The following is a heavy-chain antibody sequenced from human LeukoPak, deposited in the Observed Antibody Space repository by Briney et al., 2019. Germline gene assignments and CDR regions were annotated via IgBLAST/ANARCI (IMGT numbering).Heavy chain of an antibody. D-gene: IGHD2-15*01. V-gene: IGHV3-48*03. CDR3: ARGSVVAAALDY. CDR1: GFSFSGYE. J-gene: IGHJ4*02. Sequence: GGSLRLSCAASGFSFSGYEMNWVRQAPGMGLEWVSYISSGGTTMSYTDSVKGRFTISRDNAKNSLYLQINRLRAEDTAVYYCARGSVVAAALDYWGQGTLVTVSS. CDR2: ISSGGTTM.